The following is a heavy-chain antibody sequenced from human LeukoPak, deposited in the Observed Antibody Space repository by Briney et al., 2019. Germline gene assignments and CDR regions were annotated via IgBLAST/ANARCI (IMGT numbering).Heavy chain of an antibody. CDR3: AREGRELEEPPQWFDP. CDR2: IYYSGST. V-gene: IGHV4-59*01. CDR1: GGSISSYY. D-gene: IGHD1-1*01. Sequence: SETLSLTCTVSGGSISSYYWSWIRQPAGKGLEWIGYIYYSGSTNYNPSLKSRVTISVDTSKNQFSLKLSSVTAADTAVYYCAREGRELEEPPQWFDPWGQGTLVTVSS. J-gene: IGHJ5*02.